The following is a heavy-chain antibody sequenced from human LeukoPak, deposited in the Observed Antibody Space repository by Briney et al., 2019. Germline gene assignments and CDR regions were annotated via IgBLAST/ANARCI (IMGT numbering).Heavy chain of an antibody. CDR2: MNPNSGNT. J-gene: IGHJ4*02. V-gene: IGHV1-8*01. D-gene: IGHD2-15*01. CDR3: ARSQYCSGGGCYDY. CDR1: GYTFTSYD. Sequence: ASVKVSCKASGYTFTSYDINWVRQATGQGLEWMGWMNPNSGNTGYAQKFQGRVTMTRNTSISTAYMELSSLRSEDTAVYYCARSQYCSGGGCYDYWGQGTLVTVPS.